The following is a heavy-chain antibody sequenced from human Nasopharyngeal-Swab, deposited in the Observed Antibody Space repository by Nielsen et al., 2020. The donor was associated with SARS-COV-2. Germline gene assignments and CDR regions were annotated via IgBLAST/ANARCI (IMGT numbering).Heavy chain of an antibody. J-gene: IGHJ4*02. V-gene: IGHV3-48*02. D-gene: IGHD5-24*01. CDR1: GFTFSSYS. CDR3: ARARDGYATWFYY. Sequence: GESLKISCAASGFTFSSYSMNWVRQAPGKGLEWVSYISSSSTIYYADSVKGRFPISRDNAKNSLYLQMNSLRDEDTAVYYCARARDGYATWFYYWGQGTLVTVSS. CDR2: ISSSSTI.